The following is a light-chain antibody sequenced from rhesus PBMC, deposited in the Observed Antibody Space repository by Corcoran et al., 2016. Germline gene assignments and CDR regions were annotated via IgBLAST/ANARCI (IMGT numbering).Light chain of an antibody. CDR2: NAS. J-gene: IGKJ4*01. V-gene: IGKV1-25*01. CDR1: QGIRKY. CDR3: QHHNSFPLT. Sequence: DIQMTQSPSSLSASVGDTVTITCQASQGIRKYLAWYQQKPGKAPKLLIYNASTVQSGVPSRFSGSGSGTEFTLTISSLQPEDFATYFCQHHNSFPLTFGGGTKVELK.